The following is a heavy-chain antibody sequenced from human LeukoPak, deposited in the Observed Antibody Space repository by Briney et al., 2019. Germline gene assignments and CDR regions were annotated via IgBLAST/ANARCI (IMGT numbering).Heavy chain of an antibody. Sequence: ASVKVSCKVSGYTLTELSMHWVRQAPGKGLEWMGGFDPEDGETIYARKFQGRVTMTEDTSTDTAYMELSSLRSEDTAVYYCATDQLSSSSPAFDIWGQGTMVTVSS. J-gene: IGHJ3*02. CDR1: GYTLTELS. V-gene: IGHV1-24*01. CDR3: ATDQLSSSSPAFDI. CDR2: FDPEDGET. D-gene: IGHD6-6*01.